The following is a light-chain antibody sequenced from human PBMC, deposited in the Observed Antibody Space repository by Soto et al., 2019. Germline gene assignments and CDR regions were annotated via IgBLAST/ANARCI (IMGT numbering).Light chain of an antibody. CDR2: DDD. CDR1: GGSIASNY. Sequence: NFILTQPHSVSESPGKTATISCTRSGGSIASNYVQWYQQRPGSAPITVIFDDDQRRSGVPDRFSGSIDSSSNSASLTISGLKTEDEADYYCQSYDNSKVVFSGGTKVTVL. J-gene: IGLJ2*01. V-gene: IGLV6-57*04. CDR3: QSYDNSKVV.